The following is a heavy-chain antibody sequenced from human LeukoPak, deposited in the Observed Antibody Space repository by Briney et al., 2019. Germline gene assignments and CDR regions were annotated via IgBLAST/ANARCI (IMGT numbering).Heavy chain of an antibody. J-gene: IGHJ4*02. CDR3: ARDGYNTIDY. V-gene: IGHV3-7*05. CDR1: GFTFSSYW. D-gene: IGHD5-24*01. Sequence: GGSLRLSCAASGFTFSSYWMRWVRQAPGKGLEWVANIKPDGSEKYHVDSVEGRFSISRDNIKNSVYLQMNSLRAEDTAVYYCARDGYNTIDYWGQGTLVTVSS. CDR2: IKPDGSEK.